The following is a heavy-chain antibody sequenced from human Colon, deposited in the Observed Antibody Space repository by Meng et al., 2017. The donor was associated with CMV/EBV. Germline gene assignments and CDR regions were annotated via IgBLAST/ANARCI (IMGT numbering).Heavy chain of an antibody. CDR1: GFTFSSYE. CDR3: ARDLRGIYYQYYGMDV. J-gene: IGHJ6*02. Sequence: GESLKISCAVSGFTFSSYEMNWVRQAPGKGLEWVSYISSSGGSTYYADSAKGRFTISRDNAKNSLYLQMNGLRAEDTAVYYCARDLRGIYYQYYGMDVWGQGTTVTVSS. CDR2: ISSSGGST. D-gene: IGHD4-17*01. V-gene: IGHV3-48*03.